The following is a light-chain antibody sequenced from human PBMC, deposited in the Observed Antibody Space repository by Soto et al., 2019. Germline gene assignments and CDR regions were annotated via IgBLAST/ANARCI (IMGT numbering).Light chain of an antibody. CDR3: QSYDSSMSGYV. J-gene: IGLJ1*01. Sequence: QSVLTQPSSLSAAPGQTVTISCSGSRSNIGAGYDVHWYQQLPGTAPKLLIYDSSNRPSGVPDRFSGSKSGTSASLAITGLQAEDEADYYCQSYDSSMSGYVFGTGTKVTVL. CDR1: RSNIGAGYD. CDR2: DSS. V-gene: IGLV1-40*01.